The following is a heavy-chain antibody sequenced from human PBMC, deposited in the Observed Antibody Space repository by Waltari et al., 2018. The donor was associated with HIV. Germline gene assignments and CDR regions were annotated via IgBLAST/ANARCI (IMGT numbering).Heavy chain of an antibody. D-gene: IGHD2-2*03. J-gene: IGHJ4*02. V-gene: IGHV3-15*01. CDR2: IKTQADGETT. CDR1: GFPFSAAW. Sequence: EVQLVESGGGWIKPGGSLRLSCAASGFPFSAAWMSWVRQAPGKGLEWVARIKTQADGETTDYAAPVQGRFTVSRDDARNTVYLQIDSLKTDDTAMYYCTTWMYWGPGTRVTVSS. CDR3: TTWMY.